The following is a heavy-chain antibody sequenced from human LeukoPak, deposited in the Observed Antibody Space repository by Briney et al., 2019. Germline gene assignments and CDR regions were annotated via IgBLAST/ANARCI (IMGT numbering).Heavy chain of an antibody. D-gene: IGHD3-3*01. CDR2: IYYSGST. CDR3: ARGADGYYDFWSGYYDYYYYYGMDV. CDR1: GVSISSGDYY. Sequence: SETLSLTCTVSGVSISSGDYYWSWIRQPPGKGLEWIGYIYYSGSTYYNPSLKSRVTISVDTSKNQFSLKLSSVTAADTAVYYCARGADGYYDFWSGYYDYYYYYGMDVWGQGTTVTVSS. J-gene: IGHJ6*02. V-gene: IGHV4-30-4*01.